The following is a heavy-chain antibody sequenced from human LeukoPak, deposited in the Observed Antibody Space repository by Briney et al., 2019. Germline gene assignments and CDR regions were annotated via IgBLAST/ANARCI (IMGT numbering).Heavy chain of an antibody. CDR3: ARLPYRDGVAQDY. CDR1: GYTSTGYY. Sequence: ASVKVSCKASGYTSTGYYMQWVRQAPGHGLEWMGIINPISGATDYAQKFQGRVTMTRDTSTSTVYMELSSLRSEDTAMYYCARLPYRDGVAQDYWGQGTLVTVSS. D-gene: IGHD3-16*02. V-gene: IGHV1-46*01. CDR2: INPISGAT. J-gene: IGHJ4*02.